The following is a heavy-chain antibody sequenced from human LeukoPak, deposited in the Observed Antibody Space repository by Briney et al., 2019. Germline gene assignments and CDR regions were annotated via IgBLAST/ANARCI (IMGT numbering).Heavy chain of an antibody. V-gene: IGHV1-18*01. D-gene: IGHD1-1*01. CDR2: ISAYNGNT. CDR3: ARDGALINDGLPIYWYFDL. Sequence: GASVKVSCKASGYTFTSYGISWVRQAPGQGLEWMGWISAYNGNTNYAQKLQGRVTMTTDTYTSTAYMELRSLRSDDTAVYYCARDGALINDGLPIYWYFDLWGRGTLVTVSS. CDR1: GYTFTSYG. J-gene: IGHJ2*01.